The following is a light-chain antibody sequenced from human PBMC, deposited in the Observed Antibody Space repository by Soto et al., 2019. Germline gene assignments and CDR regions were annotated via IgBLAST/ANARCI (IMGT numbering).Light chain of an antibody. Sequence: DIQLTQSPSFLSACVGDRVTITCRASQDISNYLAWYQQKPGKAPKFLIYGTSTLQSGVPSRFSGSGSGTEFTLTISSLQPEDFATYYCQQVNSYPLTFGGGTKVDIK. J-gene: IGKJ4*01. CDR2: GTS. CDR3: QQVNSYPLT. V-gene: IGKV1-9*01. CDR1: QDISNY.